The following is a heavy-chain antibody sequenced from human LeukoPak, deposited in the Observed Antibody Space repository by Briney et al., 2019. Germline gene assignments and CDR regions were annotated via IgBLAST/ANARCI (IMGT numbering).Heavy chain of an antibody. CDR1: GFTLSDYY. Sequence: GGDLRLSCADSGFTLSDYYMSSLRQAPGKGEWWVSYISSSSTCTNYADSVQGRFTNSRDNAQNSLYLQVNSLRAEDTAVYYCARDLTVVPAALFDHWGQGTLVTVSS. CDR3: ARDLTVVPAALFDH. CDR2: ISSSSTCT. V-gene: IGHV3-11*06. J-gene: IGHJ4*02. D-gene: IGHD2-2*01.